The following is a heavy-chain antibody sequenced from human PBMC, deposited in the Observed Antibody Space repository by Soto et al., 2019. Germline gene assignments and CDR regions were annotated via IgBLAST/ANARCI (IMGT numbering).Heavy chain of an antibody. J-gene: IGHJ5*02. V-gene: IGHV4-30-4*02. D-gene: IGHD3-22*01. CDR3: ARTDSSGYYWFDP. CDR2: IYYSGST. CDR1: GGSIRSADYY. Sequence: SDALSLTCTGSGGSIRSADYYWSWILQPPGKGLEWSGYIYYSGSTYYNPSLKSRVTISVDTSKNQFSLKLSSVTAADTAVYYCARTDSSGYYWFDPWGQGTLVTVSS.